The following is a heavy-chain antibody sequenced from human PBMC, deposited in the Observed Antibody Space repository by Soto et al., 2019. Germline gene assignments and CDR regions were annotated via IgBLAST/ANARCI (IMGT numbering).Heavy chain of an antibody. CDR2: ISSSGSII. J-gene: IGHJ5*02. Sequence: PGGSLRLSCAASGFTFSDYYMSWIRQAPGKGLEWVSYISSSGSIIYYADSVKGRFTISRDDAKNSLYLQMNSLRDEDTSVYYCARDNGIAGSFDPWGQGTMVTVSS. V-gene: IGHV3-11*04. CDR3: ARDNGIAGSFDP. CDR1: GFTFSDYY. D-gene: IGHD6-13*01.